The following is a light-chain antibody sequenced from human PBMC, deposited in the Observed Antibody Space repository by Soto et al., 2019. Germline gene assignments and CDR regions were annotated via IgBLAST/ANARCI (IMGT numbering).Light chain of an antibody. J-gene: IGKJ1*01. CDR1: KSFSHSY. Sequence: ELVLTQSPDTLSLSPGDSATLSCRDSKSFSHSYLAWYQQKPGQAPRLLIYDASSRASGVQARFSGSGSGTEFNITISTPQSEDFAIYYCQHYNNWPPWTFGQGTKV. CDR2: DAS. V-gene: IGKV3D-15*01. CDR3: QHYNNWPPWT.